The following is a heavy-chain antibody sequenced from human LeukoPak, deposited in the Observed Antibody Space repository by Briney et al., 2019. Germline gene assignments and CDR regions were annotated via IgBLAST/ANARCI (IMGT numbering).Heavy chain of an antibody. J-gene: IGHJ4*02. CDR2: ISGSGGST. D-gene: IGHD1-26*01. V-gene: IGHV3-23*01. Sequence: GGSLRLSCAASGFTFSCYAMSWVRQAPGKGLEWVSVISGSGGSTYYADSVKGRFTISRDNSKNTLYLQMNSLRAEDTAVYYCAKDSGSYPSYYFDYWGQGTLVTVSS. CDR3: AKDSGSYPSYYFDY. CDR1: GFTFSCYA.